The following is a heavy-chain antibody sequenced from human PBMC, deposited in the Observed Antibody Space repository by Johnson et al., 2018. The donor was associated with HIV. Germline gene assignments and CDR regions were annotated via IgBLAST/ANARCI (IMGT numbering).Heavy chain of an antibody. CDR3: ARKGDAFDI. Sequence: VQLVESGGGLVQPGGSLRLSCAASGFTFSSYAMSWVRQAPGKGLEWVSAIRGSGGSIGYADSVKGRFTISRDNAKNSLYLQMNSLRADDTAVYYCARKGDAFDIWGQGTMVTVSS. V-gene: IGHV3-23*04. CDR1: GFTFSSYA. J-gene: IGHJ3*02. CDR2: IRGSGGSI.